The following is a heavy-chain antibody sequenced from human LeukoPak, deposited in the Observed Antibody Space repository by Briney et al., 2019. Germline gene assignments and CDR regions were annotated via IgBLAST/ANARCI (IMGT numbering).Heavy chain of an antibody. CDR1: GFTFSNAW. CDR2: IKSKTDGGTT. J-gene: IGHJ5*02. Sequence: PGGSLRLSCAASGFTFSNAWMSWVRQAPGKGLEWVGRIKSKTDGGTTDCAAPVKGRFTISRDDSKNTLYLQMNSLKTEDTAVYYCTTVDCSSTSCYSLGFDPWGQGTLVTVSS. D-gene: IGHD2-2*01. CDR3: TTVDCSSTSCYSLGFDP. V-gene: IGHV3-15*01.